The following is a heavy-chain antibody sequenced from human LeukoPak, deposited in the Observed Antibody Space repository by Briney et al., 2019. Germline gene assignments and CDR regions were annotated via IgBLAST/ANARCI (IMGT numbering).Heavy chain of an antibody. CDR2: VYYSGDT. CDR1: GGSVRSGSYY. J-gene: IGHJ4*02. V-gene: IGHV4-61*01. Sequence: SETLSLTCTVSGGSVRSGSYYWSWIRQPPGKGLEWIGYVYYSGDTNYNPSLKSRVTISVDTSNNQFSLKLSSVTAADTVVYYCAREGPRGNSQFDYWGQGTLVTVSS. CDR3: AREGPRGNSQFDY. D-gene: IGHD2/OR15-2a*01.